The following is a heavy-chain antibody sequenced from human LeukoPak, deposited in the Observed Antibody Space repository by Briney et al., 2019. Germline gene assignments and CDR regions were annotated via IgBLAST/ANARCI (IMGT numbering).Heavy chain of an antibody. CDR3: ARETYSSRCNWVDP. J-gene: IGHJ5*02. D-gene: IGHD6-19*01. V-gene: IGHV4-4*07. CDR1: GDSISSYY. CDR2: IYSGGST. Sequence: SETLSLTCTVSGDSISSYYWSWIRQPAGKGLEWIGHIYSGGSTKYNPSLKGRVTMSVDTSKNQFSLKVSSVTAADTAVYYCARETYSSRCNWVDPWGQGTLVTVSS.